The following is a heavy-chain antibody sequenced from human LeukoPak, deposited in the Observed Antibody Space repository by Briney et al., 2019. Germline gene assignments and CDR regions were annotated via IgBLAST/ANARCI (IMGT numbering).Heavy chain of an antibody. Sequence: ASVKVSCKASGYTFTSYYMHWVRQARGQGLEWMGIINPSGGSTSYAQKFQGRVIMTRDTSRRKVYVELSSLRSEGGAGCCCARGPWFGELYYFDYRGQGTLVTV. D-gene: IGHD3-10*01. J-gene: IGHJ4*02. CDR1: GYTFTSYY. CDR2: INPSGGST. CDR3: ARGPWFGELYYFDY. V-gene: IGHV1-46*01.